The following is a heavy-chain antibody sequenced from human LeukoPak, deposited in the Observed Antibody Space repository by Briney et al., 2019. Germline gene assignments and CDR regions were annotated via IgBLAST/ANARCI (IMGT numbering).Heavy chain of an antibody. J-gene: IGHJ4*02. D-gene: IGHD2-21*02. CDR3: ARGGDGGDGFDY. V-gene: IGHV3-11*06. CDR2: ISSSSSYT. Sequence: PGGSLRLSCAASGFTFSDYYMSWIRQAPGKGLEWVSYISSSSSYTNYADSVKGRFTISGDNAKNSLYLQMNSLRAEDTAVYYCARGGDGGDGFDYWGQGTLVTVSS. CDR1: GFTFSDYY.